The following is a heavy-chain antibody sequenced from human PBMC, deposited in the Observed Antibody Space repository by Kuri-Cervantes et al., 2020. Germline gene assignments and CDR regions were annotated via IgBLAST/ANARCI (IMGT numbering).Heavy chain of an antibody. CDR2: ISAYNGNT. Sequence: ASVKVSCKASGGTFSSYAISWVRQAPGQGLEWMGWISAYNGNTNYAQKLQGRVTMTTDTSTSTAYMELRSLRSDDTAVYYCATRIAAAGPTPFDYWGQGTLVTVSS. J-gene: IGHJ4*02. V-gene: IGHV1-18*01. D-gene: IGHD6-13*01. CDR1: GGTFSSYA. CDR3: ATRIAAAGPTPFDY.